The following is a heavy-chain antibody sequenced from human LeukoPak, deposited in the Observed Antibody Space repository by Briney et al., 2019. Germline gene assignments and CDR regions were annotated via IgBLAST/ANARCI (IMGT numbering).Heavy chain of an antibody. CDR2: IYYSGST. CDR1: GGSISSYY. Sequence: PSETLSLTCTVSGGSISSYYRSWIRQPPGKGLEWIGYIYYSGSTNYNPSLKSRVTISVDTSKNQFSLKLSSVTAADTAVYYCARDDSSSWSNYFDYWGQGTLVTVSS. V-gene: IGHV4-59*01. CDR3: ARDDSSSWSNYFDY. D-gene: IGHD6-13*01. J-gene: IGHJ4*02.